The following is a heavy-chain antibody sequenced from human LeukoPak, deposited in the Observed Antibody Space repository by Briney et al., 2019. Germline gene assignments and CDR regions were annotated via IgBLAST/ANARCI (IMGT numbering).Heavy chain of an antibody. V-gene: IGHV3-23*01. D-gene: IGHD3-10*01. Sequence: GGSLRLSCAASGFTFRNFAMTWVRQAPGQGLEWVSDISGGGDKTYYADSVKGRFTISRDNSKNTLYLQMNSLRAEDTAVYYCAKDETYYYGSGSYSIDYWGQGTLVTVSS. CDR1: GFTFRNFA. CDR3: AKDETYYYGSGSYSIDY. J-gene: IGHJ4*02. CDR2: ISGGGDKT.